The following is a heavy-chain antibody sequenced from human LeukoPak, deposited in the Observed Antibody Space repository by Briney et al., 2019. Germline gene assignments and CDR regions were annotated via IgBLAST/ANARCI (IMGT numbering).Heavy chain of an antibody. D-gene: IGHD2-2*01. J-gene: IGHJ4*02. V-gene: IGHV3-23*01. Sequence: GGSLRLFCAASGFTFSSYSMNWARQAPGKGLECVSGISGSGSSTYYADSVKGRFTISRDNSKNTLYLQMSSLRAEDTALYYCAKGKVPADLPKYYFDQWGQGTLVTVSS. CDR2: ISGSGSST. CDR1: GFTFSSYS. CDR3: AKGKVPADLPKYYFDQ.